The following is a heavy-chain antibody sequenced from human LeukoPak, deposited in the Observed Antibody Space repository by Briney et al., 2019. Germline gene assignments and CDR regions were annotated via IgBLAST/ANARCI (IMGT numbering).Heavy chain of an antibody. Sequence: PGGSLRLSCAASGFTFSSYGMHWVRQAPGKGLEWVAFIRYDGNDKFYAESVKGRFTISRDTSRNTLYLHMNSLRLEDTAVYYCAKDLMRDRWFGESWGQGTLVTVSS. V-gene: IGHV3-30*02. CDR1: GFTFSSYG. D-gene: IGHD3-10*01. CDR2: IRYDGNDK. CDR3: AKDLMRDRWFGES. J-gene: IGHJ5*02.